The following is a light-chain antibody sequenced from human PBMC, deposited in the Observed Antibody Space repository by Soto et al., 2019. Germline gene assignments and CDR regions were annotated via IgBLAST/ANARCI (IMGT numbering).Light chain of an antibody. CDR2: EVS. CDR3: TSSTSRSTLDV. CDR1: SRDVCCYNY. V-gene: IGLV2-14*01. J-gene: IGLJ1*01. Sequence: QSSLTQPASVSRSPGQSITISCTGTSRDVCCYNYVSWYQQHPGKAAKLIIYEVSNRPTGVSNRVSGSKSGHTASLPISGLQYEDEIFYFWTSSTSRSTLDVLRTATK.